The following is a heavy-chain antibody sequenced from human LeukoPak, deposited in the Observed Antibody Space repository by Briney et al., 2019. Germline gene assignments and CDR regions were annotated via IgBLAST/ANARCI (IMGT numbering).Heavy chain of an antibody. CDR2: IYYRGST. CDR1: GGSISSYY. J-gene: IGHJ5*02. Sequence: SETLSLTCTVSGGSISSYYWSWIRQPPGKGLEWIGYIYYRGSTNYNPSLKSRVTISVDRSKNQLSLKLSSVTAADTAVYFCAKMSSSSNWFDPWGQGTLVTVSS. D-gene: IGHD6-6*01. V-gene: IGHV4-59*12. CDR3: AKMSSSSNWFDP.